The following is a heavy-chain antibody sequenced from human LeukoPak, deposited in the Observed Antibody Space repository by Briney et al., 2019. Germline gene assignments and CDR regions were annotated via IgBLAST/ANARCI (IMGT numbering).Heavy chain of an antibody. CDR1: GGTFSSYA. D-gene: IGHD2-2*01. V-gene: IGHV1-69*05. J-gene: IGHJ6*04. CDR2: IIPIFGTA. CDR3: ARDLRSTSCLDV. Sequence: SVKVSCKASGGTFSSYAISWVRQAPGQGLEWMGGIIPIFGTANYAQKFQGRVTITTDESTSTAYLELSSLRSEDTAVYYCARDLRSTSCLDVWGKGTTVTVSS.